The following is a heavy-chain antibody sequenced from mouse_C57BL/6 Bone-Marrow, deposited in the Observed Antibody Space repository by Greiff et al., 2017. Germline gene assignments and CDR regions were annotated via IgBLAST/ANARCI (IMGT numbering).Heavy chain of an antibody. CDR2: IDPETGGT. V-gene: IGHV1-15*01. CDR3: TRARVDY. J-gene: IGHJ2*01. CDR1: GYTFTDYE. Sequence: VQLQQPGAELVRPGASVTLSCKASGYTFTDYEMHWVKQTPVHDLEWIGAIDPETGGTAYNQKFKGKAILTADKSSSTAYMQLRSLTSEDSAVYYCTRARVDYWGQGTTLTVSA.